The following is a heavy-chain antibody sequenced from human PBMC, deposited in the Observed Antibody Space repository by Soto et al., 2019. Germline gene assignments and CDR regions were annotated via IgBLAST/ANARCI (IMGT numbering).Heavy chain of an antibody. CDR3: AKEVQPYYYYYMDV. CDR2: ISGSGGTT. J-gene: IGHJ6*03. CDR1: GFTYTTYA. V-gene: IGHV3-23*01. Sequence: GGSLRLSCAASGFTYTTYAMSWVRQAPGKGLEWVSVISGSGGTTYYADSVRGRFSISRDNSKNTLYLQMNGLSAEDTAVYYCAKEVQPYYYYYMDVWGTGTTVTVSS.